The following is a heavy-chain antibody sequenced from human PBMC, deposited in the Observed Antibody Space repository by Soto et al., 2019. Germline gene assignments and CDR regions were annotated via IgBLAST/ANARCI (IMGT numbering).Heavy chain of an antibody. CDR3: ARDPAHSSGWYEEDY. Sequence: QVQLVESGGGVVQPGRSLRLSCAASGFTFSSYGMHWVRQAPGKGLEWVAVIWYDGSNKYYADAVKGRFTISRDNSKNTLYLQMNILRAEDTAVYYCARDPAHSSGWYEEDYWGQGTLVTVSS. CDR1: GFTFSSYG. J-gene: IGHJ4*02. CDR2: IWYDGSNK. V-gene: IGHV3-33*01. D-gene: IGHD6-19*01.